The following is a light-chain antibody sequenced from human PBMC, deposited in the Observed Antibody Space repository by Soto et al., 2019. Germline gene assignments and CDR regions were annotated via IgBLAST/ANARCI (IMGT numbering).Light chain of an antibody. V-gene: IGKV3-15*01. Sequence: IVMTQSPATLSVSPGARATLSCRASQSVSSNLAWYQQKPGQAPRLLIYGASTRATGIPARFSGSRSGTEFTLTITSLQSEDFAVYYCQQYDNWPPYTFGQGTKLEIK. CDR2: GAS. CDR3: QQYDNWPPYT. J-gene: IGKJ2*01. CDR1: QSVSSN.